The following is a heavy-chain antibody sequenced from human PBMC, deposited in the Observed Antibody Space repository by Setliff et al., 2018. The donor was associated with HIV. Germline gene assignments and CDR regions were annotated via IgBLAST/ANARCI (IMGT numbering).Heavy chain of an antibody. CDR2: IYYSGST. CDR1: GGSISSYY. D-gene: IGHD3-3*01. J-gene: IGHJ6*03. Sequence: SETLSLTCTVSGGSISSYYWSWIRQPPGKGLEWIGYIYYSGSTNYNPSLKSRVTISVDTSKNQFSLKLNSVTAADTAVYYRARSPPTTFWSGYTYYYYMDVWGKGTMVTVSS. CDR3: ARSPPTTFWSGYTYYYYMDV. V-gene: IGHV4-59*01.